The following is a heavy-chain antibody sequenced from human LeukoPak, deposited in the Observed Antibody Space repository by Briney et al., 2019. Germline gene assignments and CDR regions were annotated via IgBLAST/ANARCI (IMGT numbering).Heavy chain of an antibody. D-gene: IGHD6-13*01. CDR3: ARISAAAADS. CDR2: TYYRSTWNN. CDR1: GDSVSSNSAT. J-gene: IGHJ4*02. V-gene: IGHV6-1*01. Sequence: SQTLSLTCAISGDSVSSNSATWNWIRQSPSRGLEWLGRTYYRSTWNNDYATSVKSRITITPDTSKNLFSLQLNSVTPEDTAVYYCARISAAAADSWGQGTLSPSPQ.